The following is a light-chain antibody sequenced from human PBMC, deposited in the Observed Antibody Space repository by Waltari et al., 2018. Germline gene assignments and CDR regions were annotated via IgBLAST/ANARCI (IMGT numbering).Light chain of an antibody. CDR2: EVT. CDR1: STHVEGYAH. Sequence: QSALTQPPPASGSLGQSITISCSGISTHVEGYAHVFWYHLHPGKAPKLLIYEVTKRPSGVPDRFSVSKSENTASLAVSGLQAEDEADYYCSSYAGGSSLMFGGGTKLTVL. J-gene: IGLJ3*02. V-gene: IGLV2-8*01. CDR3: SSYAGGSSLM.